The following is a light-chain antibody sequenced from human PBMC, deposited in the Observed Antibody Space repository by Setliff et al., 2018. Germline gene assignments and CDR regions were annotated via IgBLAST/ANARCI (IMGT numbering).Light chain of an antibody. J-gene: IGLJ1*01. CDR1: SSDIGGYNY. V-gene: IGLV2-23*02. CDR3: CSYAGSSTYV. CDR2: DVT. Sequence: ALTQPASVSGSPGQSITISCTGTSSDIGGYNYVSWYQQHPGKAPKLMIYDVTKWPSGVSNRFSGSKSGNTASLTISGLQAEDEADYYCCSYAGSSTYVFGTGTKVTVL.